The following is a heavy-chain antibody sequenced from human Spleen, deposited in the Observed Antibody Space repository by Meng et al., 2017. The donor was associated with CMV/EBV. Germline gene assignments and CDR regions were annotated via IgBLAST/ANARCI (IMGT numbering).Heavy chain of an antibody. D-gene: IGHD3-10*01. CDR2: INSDGSST. CDR3: ARVLITQYGSGSYYIGRDYYGMDV. V-gene: IGHV3-74*01. J-gene: IGHJ6*02. Sequence: GESLKISCAASGFTFSSYWMHWVRQAPGKGLVWVSRINSDGSSTSYADSVKGRFTISRDNAKNTLYLQMNGLRAEDTAVYYCARVLITQYGSGSYYIGRDYYGMDVWGQGTTVTVSS. CDR1: GFTFSSYW.